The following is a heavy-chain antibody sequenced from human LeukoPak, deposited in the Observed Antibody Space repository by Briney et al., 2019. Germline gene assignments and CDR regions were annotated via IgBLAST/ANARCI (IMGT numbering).Heavy chain of an antibody. J-gene: IGHJ1*01. D-gene: IGHD1-26*01. CDR2: ISGSGGST. Sequence: GGSLRLSCAASGFTFSSYAMSWVRQAPGKGLEWVSAISGSGGSTYYADSVKGRFTISRDNSKNTLYLQMNSLRAEDTAVYYCATSIMGLTYDEHFQHWGQGTLVTVSS. CDR3: ATSIMGLTYDEHFQH. V-gene: IGHV3-23*01. CDR1: GFTFSSYA.